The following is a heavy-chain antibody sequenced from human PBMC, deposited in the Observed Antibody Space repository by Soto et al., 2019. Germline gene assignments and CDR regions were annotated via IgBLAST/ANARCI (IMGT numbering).Heavy chain of an antibody. CDR2: ISGDGTGT. CDR1: GLTFSSYG. D-gene: IGHD2-21*02. V-gene: IGHV3-23*01. J-gene: IGHJ4*02. Sequence: EAQLLESGGGLIRPGGSLRLSCAGSGLTFSSYGLTWVRQAQGKGLEWVSSISGDGTGTYYADSVKGRFTISRDNSKNMMYLQMNSLRAEDTAIYHCAKHPNGDYVGAFDDWGQGTLVTVSS. CDR3: AKHPNGDYVGAFDD.